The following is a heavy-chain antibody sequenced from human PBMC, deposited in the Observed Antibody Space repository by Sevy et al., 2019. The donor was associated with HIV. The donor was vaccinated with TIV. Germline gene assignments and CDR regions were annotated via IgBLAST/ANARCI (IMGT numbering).Heavy chain of an antibody. V-gene: IGHV3-48*02. J-gene: IGHJ4*02. CDR1: GFRFNYHN. CDR3: AREGNRERQTIPLDS. CDR2: ISNSGSTT. Sequence: GGSLRLSCAASGFRFNYHNMNWVRQAPGKGLEWISYISNSGSTTYLADPVRGRFTISRDNAKNSLFLEMDNLTDEDTAVYYWAREGNRERQTIPLDSWGRGIQVTVSS. D-gene: IGHD6-25*01.